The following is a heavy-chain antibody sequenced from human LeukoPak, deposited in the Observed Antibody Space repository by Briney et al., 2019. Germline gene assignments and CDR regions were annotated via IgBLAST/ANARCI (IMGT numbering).Heavy chain of an antibody. CDR1: GGSFSGYY. D-gene: IGHD3-22*01. V-gene: IGHV4-34*01. Sequence: SETLSLTRAVYGGSFSGYYWSWIRQPPGKGLEWIGEINHSGSTNYNPSLKSRVTISVDTSKNQFSLKLSSVTAADTAVYYCARHRGGSSGYYKLFDYWGQGTLVTVSS. CDR3: ARHRGGSSGYYKLFDY. CDR2: INHSGST. J-gene: IGHJ4*02.